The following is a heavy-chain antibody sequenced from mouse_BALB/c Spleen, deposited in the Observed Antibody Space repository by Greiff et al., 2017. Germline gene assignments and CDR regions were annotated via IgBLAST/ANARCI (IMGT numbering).Heavy chain of an antibody. D-gene: IGHD2-12*01. Sequence: EVKLQQSGGDLVKPGGSLKLSCAASGFTFSSYTMSWVRQTPEKRLEWVATISSGGSYTYYPDSVKGRFTISRDNAKNTLYLQMSSLKSEDTAMYYCTRSPTTEDYFDYWGQGTTLTVSS. V-gene: IGHV5-6-4*01. J-gene: IGHJ2*01. CDR2: ISSGGSYT. CDR1: GFTFSSYT. CDR3: TRSPTTEDYFDY.